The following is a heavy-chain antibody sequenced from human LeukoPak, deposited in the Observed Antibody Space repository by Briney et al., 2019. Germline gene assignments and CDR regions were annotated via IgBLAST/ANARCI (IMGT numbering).Heavy chain of an antibody. CDR3: SLLAVASPQDY. V-gene: IGHV3-48*03. J-gene: IGHJ4*02. CDR2: ISSSGSTV. CDR1: GFTFSTYE. D-gene: IGHD6-19*01. Sequence: GGSLRLSRAASGFTFSTYEMHWVRQAPGKGLEWVSDISSSGSTVYYADSVKGRFTTSRDNAKNFLYLQMHSLRAEDTAVYYCSLLAVASPQDYWGQGTLVTVSS.